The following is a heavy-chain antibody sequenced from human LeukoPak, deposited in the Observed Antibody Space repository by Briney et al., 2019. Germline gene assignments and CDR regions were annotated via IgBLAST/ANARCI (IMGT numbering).Heavy chain of an antibody. CDR3: AKMKGQRLNDYCMDV. CDR1: GLAFRNFA. Sequence: PGGSLRLSCEASGLAFRNFAVSWVRQAPGKGLEWVSGMTGSGGSSYYADSVKGRFTISRDNAKNALYLQMNSLRADDTALYYCAKMKGQRLNDYCMDVWGKGTTVTVS. V-gene: IGHV3-23*01. J-gene: IGHJ6*03. CDR2: MTGSGGSS.